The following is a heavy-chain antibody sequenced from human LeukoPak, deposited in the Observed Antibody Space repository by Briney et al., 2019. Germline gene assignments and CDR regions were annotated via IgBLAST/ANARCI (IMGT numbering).Heavy chain of an antibody. V-gene: IGHV3-48*04. CDR2: ISSSSSTI. J-gene: IGHJ6*03. CDR1: GFTFSSYS. D-gene: IGHD6-19*01. CDR3: ARAPGGSGTRSYYYYYMDV. Sequence: GGSLRLSCAASGFTFSSYSMNWVRQAPGKGLEWVSYISSSSSTIYYADSVKGRFTISRDNAKNSLYLQMNSLRAEDTAVYYCARAPGGSGTRSYYYYYMDVWGKGTTVTVSS.